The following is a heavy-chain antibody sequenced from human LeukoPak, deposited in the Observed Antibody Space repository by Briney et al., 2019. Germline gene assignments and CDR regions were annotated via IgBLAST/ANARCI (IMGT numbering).Heavy chain of an antibody. V-gene: IGHV4-38-2*02. Sequence: PSETLSLTCTVSGYSISDGFYWDWIRQTPGKGLEWIGSIFHSGTTYYNPSLKSRVTISADTSKNQFSLKLSSVTAADTAVYYCARTTGDSYYDYYMDVWGKGTTVTVSS. CDR1: GYSISDGFY. J-gene: IGHJ6*03. CDR3: ARTTGDSYYDYYMDV. D-gene: IGHD1-1*01. CDR2: IFHSGTT.